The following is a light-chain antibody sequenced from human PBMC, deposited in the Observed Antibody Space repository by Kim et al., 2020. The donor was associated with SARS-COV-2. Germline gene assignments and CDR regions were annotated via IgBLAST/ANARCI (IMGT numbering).Light chain of an antibody. CDR2: YDS. CDR3: QVWDSSSDHWV. Sequence: APGRTARITCGGNNIGRKIVHWYQQKPGQAPVLVIYYDSDRPSGIPELFSGSNSGNTATLTISRVEAGDEADYYCQVWDSSSDHWVFGGGTQLTVL. V-gene: IGLV3-21*04. CDR1: NIGRKI. J-gene: IGLJ3*02.